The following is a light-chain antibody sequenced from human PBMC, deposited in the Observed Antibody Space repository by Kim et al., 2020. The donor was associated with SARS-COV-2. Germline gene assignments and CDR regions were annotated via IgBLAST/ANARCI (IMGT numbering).Light chain of an antibody. CDR3: QVWDRNRDQGV. CDR1: NIGSKS. V-gene: IGLV3-21*04. CDR2: FDS. J-gene: IGLJ3*02. Sequence: PGQTARITCGGDNIGSKSVHWFHQQPGQAPVVVMSFDSDRPSGIPERISGSNSGDTATLTIRRVEVGDEADYYCQVWDRNRDQGVFGGGTQLTVL.